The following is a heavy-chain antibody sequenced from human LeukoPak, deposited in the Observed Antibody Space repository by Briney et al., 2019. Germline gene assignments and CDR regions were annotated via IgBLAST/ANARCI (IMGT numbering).Heavy chain of an antibody. CDR3: ARRLEMATIALDY. J-gene: IGHJ4*02. CDR1: GYSFIRYW. Sequence: GESLRISCQGSGYSFIRYWINWVRQMPGKGLEWMGTIDPSDSYTNYSPSFQGHVTISVDKSISTAYLQWSSLKASDTAMYYCARRLEMATIALDYWGQGTLVTVSS. CDR2: IDPSDSYT. V-gene: IGHV5-10-1*01. D-gene: IGHD5-24*01.